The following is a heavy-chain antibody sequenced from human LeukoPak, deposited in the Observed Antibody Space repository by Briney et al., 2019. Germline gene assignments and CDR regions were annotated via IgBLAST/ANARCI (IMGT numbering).Heavy chain of an antibody. CDR2: IYPGDSDT. J-gene: IGHJ5*02. CDR1: GYSFTSYW. V-gene: IGHV5-51*01. D-gene: IGHD2-2*01. CDR3: ARHFPGYCSSTSRSGFDP. Sequence: SGESLKISCKGSGYSFTSYWIGWVRQMPGKGLEWMGIIYPGDSDTRYSPSFQGQVTISADKSISTAYLQWSSLKASDTAMYYCARHFPGYCSSTSRSGFDPWGQGTLVTVSS.